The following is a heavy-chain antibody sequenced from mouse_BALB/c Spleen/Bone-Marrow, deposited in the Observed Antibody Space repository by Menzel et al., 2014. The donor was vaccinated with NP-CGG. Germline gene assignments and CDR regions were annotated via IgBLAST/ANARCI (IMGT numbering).Heavy chain of an antibody. D-gene: IGHD2-1*01. CDR1: GYTFTSYV. J-gene: IGHJ4*01. Sequence: VQLKESGPELVKPGASVKMSCKASGYTFTSYVMHWVKQKPGQGLEWIGYINPNNDGSKYNEKFKGKATLTSDKSSSTAYMELSSLTSEDSAVYYCARGKTYAMDYWGQGTSVTVSS. CDR3: ARGKTYAMDY. CDR2: INPNNDGS. V-gene: IGHV1-14*01.